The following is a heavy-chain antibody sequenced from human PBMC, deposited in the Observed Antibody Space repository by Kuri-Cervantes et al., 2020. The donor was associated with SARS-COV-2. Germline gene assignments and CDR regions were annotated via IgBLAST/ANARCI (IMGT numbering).Heavy chain of an antibody. D-gene: IGHD3-10*01. V-gene: IGHV1-46*01. J-gene: IGHJ4*02. CDR1: GYTFTSYY. CDR2: INPSGGST. Sequence: ASVKVSCKASGYTFTSYYMHWVRQAPGQGLEWMGIINPSGGSTSYAQKFQGRVTMTTDTSTSTAYMELRSLRSDDTAVYYCARSITMVRGVIIPRGPSDYWGQGTLVTVSS. CDR3: ARSITMVRGVIIPRGPSDY.